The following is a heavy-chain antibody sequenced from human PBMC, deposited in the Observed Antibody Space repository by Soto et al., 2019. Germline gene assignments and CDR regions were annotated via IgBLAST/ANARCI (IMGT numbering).Heavy chain of an antibody. Sequence: GSLRLSCAASGFTFSSYSMNWVRQAPGKGLEWVSSISSSSSYIYYADSVKGRFTISRDNAKNSLYLQMNGLRADDTALYYCERDSTGAKGEYWGQGTLVTSPQ. CDR1: GFTFSSYS. D-gene: IGHD1-26*01. CDR2: ISSSSSYI. J-gene: IGHJ4*02. V-gene: IGHV3-21*01. CDR3: ERDSTGAKGEY.